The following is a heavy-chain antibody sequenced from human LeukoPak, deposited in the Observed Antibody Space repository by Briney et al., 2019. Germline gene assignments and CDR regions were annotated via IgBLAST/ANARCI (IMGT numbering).Heavy chain of an antibody. CDR1: GFTFSSYS. Sequence: GGSLRLSCAASGFTFSSYSMNWVRQAPGKGLEWVSSISSSSSYIYYADSVKGRFTISRDNAKNSLYLQMNSLRAEDTAVYYCARDYYDSSGYRLNDYWGQGTLVTVSS. J-gene: IGHJ4*02. CDR3: ARDYYDSSGYRLNDY. V-gene: IGHV3-21*01. D-gene: IGHD3-22*01. CDR2: ISSSSSYI.